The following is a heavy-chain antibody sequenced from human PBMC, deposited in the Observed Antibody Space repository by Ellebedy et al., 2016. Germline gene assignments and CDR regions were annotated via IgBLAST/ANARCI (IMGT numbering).Heavy chain of an antibody. J-gene: IGHJ3*02. V-gene: IGHV3-23*01. CDR2: ISGSGGST. Sequence: GESLKISXAASGFTFSSYAMSWVRQAPGKGLEWVSAISGSGGSTYYADSVKGRFTISRDNSKNTLYLQMNSLRAEDTAVYYCAKPPFPTALSDAFDIWGQGTMVTVSS. D-gene: IGHD4-17*01. CDR3: AKPPFPTALSDAFDI. CDR1: GFTFSSYA.